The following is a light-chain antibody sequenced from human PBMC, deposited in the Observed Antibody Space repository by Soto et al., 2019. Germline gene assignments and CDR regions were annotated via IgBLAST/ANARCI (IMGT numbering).Light chain of an antibody. CDR1: SSDVGAYIF. V-gene: IGLV2-8*01. CDR3: VSFAGGTYV. Sequence: QSSLTQPPSASGSPGRSVTISCTGTSSDVGAYIFVSWYQQHPGKAPQLLIYDVNRRPPGVPDRFFGSKSGNTASLTVSGLQAEDEADYYCVSFAGGTYVFGTGTKVTVL. J-gene: IGLJ1*01. CDR2: DVN.